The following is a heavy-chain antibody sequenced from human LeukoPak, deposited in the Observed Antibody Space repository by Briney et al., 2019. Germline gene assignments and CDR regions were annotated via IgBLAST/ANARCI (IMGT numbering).Heavy chain of an antibody. V-gene: IGHV5-51*01. J-gene: IGHJ4*02. CDR3: ARRRSSTLIDY. Sequence: GESLKISCKGSEYSFSSYWIGWVRQMPGKGLEWMGIIYPHDSDTKYSPSFQGQVTISADKSISTAYLQWSSLKASDTAMYFCARRRSSTLIDYWGQGTLVTVSS. D-gene: IGHD3-10*01. CDR1: EYSFSSYW. CDR2: IYPHDSDT.